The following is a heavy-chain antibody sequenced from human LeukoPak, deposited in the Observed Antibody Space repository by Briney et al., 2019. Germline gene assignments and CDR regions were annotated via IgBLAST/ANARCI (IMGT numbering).Heavy chain of an antibody. V-gene: IGHV3-49*04. CDR1: GFTFGDYA. Sequence: GGSLRLSCTASGFTFGDYAMSWVRQAPGKGLEWVGFIRSKAYGGTTEYAASVKGRFTISRDDSKSIAYLQMNSLKTEDTAVYYCARAAAALDDAFDIWGQGTMVTVSS. J-gene: IGHJ3*02. D-gene: IGHD6-13*01. CDR3: ARAAAALDDAFDI. CDR2: IRSKAYGGTT.